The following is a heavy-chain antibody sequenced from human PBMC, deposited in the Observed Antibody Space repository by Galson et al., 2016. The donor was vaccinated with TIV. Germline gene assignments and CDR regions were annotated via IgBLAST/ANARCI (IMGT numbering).Heavy chain of an antibody. Sequence: SLRLSCAASGFTFYNYAMSWVRQAPGKGLEWVAVVTGRSASRNYADSVTGRFTISRDHSRNTVSLQMNSLRVDDTAVYYCAKTTPPPGDSGPWNDAFDIWGQGTTVTVSS. CDR3: AKTTPPPGDSGPWNDAFDI. V-gene: IGHV3-23*01. CDR2: VTGRSASR. D-gene: IGHD1-1*01. CDR1: GFTFYNYA. J-gene: IGHJ3*02.